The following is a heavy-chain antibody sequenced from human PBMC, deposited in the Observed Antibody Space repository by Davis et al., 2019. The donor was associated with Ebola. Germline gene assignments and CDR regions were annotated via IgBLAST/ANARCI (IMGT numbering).Heavy chain of an antibody. V-gene: IGHV1-69*13. Sequence: AASVKVSCKASGGTFSSYAISWVRQAPGQGLEWMGGIIPIFGTANYAQKFQGRVTITADESTSTAYMELSSLRSEGTAVYYCARDSTTDYYYGMDVWGQGTTVTVSS. CDR3: ARDSTTDYYYGMDV. CDR2: IIPIFGTA. J-gene: IGHJ6*02. D-gene: IGHD5/OR15-5a*01. CDR1: GGTFSSYA.